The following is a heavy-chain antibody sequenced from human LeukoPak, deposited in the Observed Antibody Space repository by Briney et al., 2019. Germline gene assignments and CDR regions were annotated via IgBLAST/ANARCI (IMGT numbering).Heavy chain of an antibody. Sequence: PGRSLRLSCAASGFTFSSYGMHWVRQAPGKGLGWVAVIWYDGGNKYYADSVKGRFTISRDNSKNTLYLQMNSLRAEDTAVYYCARDISPDIPDGMDVWGKGTTVTVSS. CDR1: GFTFSSYG. J-gene: IGHJ6*04. V-gene: IGHV3-33*01. CDR2: IWYDGGNK. CDR3: ARDISPDIPDGMDV. D-gene: IGHD3-9*01.